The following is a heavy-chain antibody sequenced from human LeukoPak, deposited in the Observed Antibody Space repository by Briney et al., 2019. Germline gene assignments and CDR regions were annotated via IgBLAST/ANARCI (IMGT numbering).Heavy chain of an antibody. CDR2: INPNRGGT. D-gene: IGHD6-19*01. V-gene: IGHV1-2*02. Sequence: ASVKVSCKASGFTFTAYYMHWVRQAPGQRLEWMGWINPNRGGTNYAQKFQGRVTMTRDTSISTAYMELSRLRSDDTAVYYCASDGGSSGWYHYWGQGTLVTVSS. CDR1: GFTFTAYY. J-gene: IGHJ4*02. CDR3: ASDGGSSGWYHY.